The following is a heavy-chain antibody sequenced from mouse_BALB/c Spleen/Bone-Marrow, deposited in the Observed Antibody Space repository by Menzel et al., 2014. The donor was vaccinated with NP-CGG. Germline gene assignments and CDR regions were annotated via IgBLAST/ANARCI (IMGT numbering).Heavy chain of an antibody. J-gene: IGHJ2*01. CDR2: IDPANGNT. Sequence: EVKLMESGAELVKPGASVRLSCTGSGFNIKDTFMHWVKQRPEQGLEWIGRIDPANGNTKYDPKFQGKATITADTSSNTAYLRLTSLTSEDTVVYYCTRGEDYWGQGTTLAVSS. CDR3: TRGEDY. V-gene: IGHV14-3*02. CDR1: GFNIKDTF.